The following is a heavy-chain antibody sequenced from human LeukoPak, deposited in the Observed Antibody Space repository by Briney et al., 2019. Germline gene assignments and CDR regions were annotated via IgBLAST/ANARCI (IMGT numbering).Heavy chain of an antibody. CDR1: GFTFSSYD. Sequence: GGSLRLSCAASGFTFSSYDMSWVRQAPGKGPEWVSAVSGSDGSTYYADSVKGRFTISRDNSKNTLYLQMNSLRAEDTAVYYCARGYSSGWYDPGHYYYYGMDVWGQGTTVTVSS. CDR2: VSGSDGST. D-gene: IGHD6-19*01. J-gene: IGHJ6*02. V-gene: IGHV3-23*01. CDR3: ARGYSSGWYDPGHYYYYGMDV.